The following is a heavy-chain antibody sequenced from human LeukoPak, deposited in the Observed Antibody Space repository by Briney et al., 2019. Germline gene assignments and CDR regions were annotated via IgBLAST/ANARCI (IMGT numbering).Heavy chain of an antibody. CDR1: GFSLSDHY. CDR3: ARDSNYYGSGSYRGWWAVGYFDY. Sequence: PGGSLRLSCAASGFSLSDHYMDWVRQAPGQGPELIGHIRNTGDGYTTEYAASVKGRFTVSRDNAKNSLYLQMNSLRAEDTAVYYCARDSNYYGSGSYRGWWAVGYFDYWGQGTLVTVSS. V-gene: IGHV3-72*01. CDR2: IRNTGDGYTT. D-gene: IGHD3-10*01. J-gene: IGHJ4*02.